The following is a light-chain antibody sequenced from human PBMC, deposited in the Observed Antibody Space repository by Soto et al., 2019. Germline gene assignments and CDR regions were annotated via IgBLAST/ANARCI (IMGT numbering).Light chain of an antibody. V-gene: IGKV1-39*01. Sequence: DIPMTQSPSSLSASVGDRVTITCRASQSISSYLYWYQQKPGKAPKLLIYAASSLQSGVPSRFSGSGSGTDFTLTISSLQPEDFATYYCQQSYSTPPAFGQGTKVEIK. CDR1: QSISSY. J-gene: IGKJ1*01. CDR3: QQSYSTPPA. CDR2: AAS.